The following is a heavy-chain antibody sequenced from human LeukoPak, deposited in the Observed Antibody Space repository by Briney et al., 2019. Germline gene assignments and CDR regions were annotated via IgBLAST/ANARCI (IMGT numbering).Heavy chain of an antibody. J-gene: IGHJ4*02. D-gene: IGHD6-19*01. CDR3: ATSGIAVAKWAY. V-gene: IGHV1-69*05. CDR1: GGTFSSYA. CDR2: IIPIFGTA. Sequence: SVKVSCKASGGTFSSYAISWVRQAPGQELEWMGGIIPIFGTANYAQKFQGRVTITTDESTSTAYMELSSLRSEDTAVYYCATSGIAVAKWAYWGQGTLVTVSS.